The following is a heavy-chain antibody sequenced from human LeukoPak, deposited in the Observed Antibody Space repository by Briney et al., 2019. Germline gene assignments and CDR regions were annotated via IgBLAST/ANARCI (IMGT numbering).Heavy chain of an antibody. Sequence: GGSLRLSCAASGFTFSSYWMSWVRQAPGKGLEWVANIKQDGSEKYYVDSVKGRFTISRDNAKNSLYLQMNSLRAEDTAVYYCARAADIVVVPAAITALLFDYWGQGTLVTVSS. CDR3: ARAADIVVVPAAITALLFDY. CDR2: IKQDGSEK. CDR1: GFTFSSYW. D-gene: IGHD2-2*01. J-gene: IGHJ4*02. V-gene: IGHV3-7*01.